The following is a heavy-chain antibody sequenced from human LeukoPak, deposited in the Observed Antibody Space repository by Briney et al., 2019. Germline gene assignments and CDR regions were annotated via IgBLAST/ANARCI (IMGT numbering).Heavy chain of an antibody. V-gene: IGHV1-2*02. Sequence: GASVKVSCKASGYTFTGYYMHWVRQAPGQGLEWMGWINPNSGGTNYAQKFQGRVTMTRDTSISTAYMELSRLRSDDTAVYYCARDALWFGELLYYFDYWGQGTLVTVSS. CDR3: ARDALWFGELLYYFDY. CDR1: GYTFTGYY. CDR2: INPNSGGT. J-gene: IGHJ4*02. D-gene: IGHD3-10*01.